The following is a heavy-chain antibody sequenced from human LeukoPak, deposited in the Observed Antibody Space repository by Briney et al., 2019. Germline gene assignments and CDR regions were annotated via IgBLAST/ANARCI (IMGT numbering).Heavy chain of an antibody. V-gene: IGHV3-7*05. D-gene: IGHD3-9*01. Sequence: GGSLRLSCAASGFTFSSDWMNWVRQAPGKGLEGVANINQDGSKKYYVDSVKGRFTISRDNAKNSLYLQMNSLRAEDTAVYYCVRDPDILTGIAFDIWGQGTMVTVSS. J-gene: IGHJ3*02. CDR2: INQDGSKK. CDR3: VRDPDILTGIAFDI. CDR1: GFTFSSDW.